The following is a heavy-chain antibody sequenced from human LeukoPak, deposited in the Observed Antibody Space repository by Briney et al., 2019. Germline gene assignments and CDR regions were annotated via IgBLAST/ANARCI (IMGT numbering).Heavy chain of an antibody. CDR3: ARDANYHDGSNYYDVLDI. CDR1: GFTFTDYW. CDR2: IKGDGSRK. D-gene: IGHD3-22*01. V-gene: IGHV3-7*01. J-gene: IGHJ3*02. Sequence: GGSLRLSCAASGFTFTDYWMAWVRQVPGKGLEWVANIKGDGSRKYYLDSVKGRYTISRDNARNSVNLEMSSLRADDTAMYYCARDANYHDGSNYYDVLDIWGQGTVVTVSS.